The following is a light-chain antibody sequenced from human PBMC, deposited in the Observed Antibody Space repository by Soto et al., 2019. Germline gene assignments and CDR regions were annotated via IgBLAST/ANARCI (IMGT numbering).Light chain of an antibody. J-gene: IGKJ4*01. CDR2: DAS. CDR3: QQYNNWPLP. CDR1: QSVSSY. V-gene: IGKV3D-15*01. Sequence: EILLTQSPASLSLYPGERATLSCRASQSVSSYLAWYQQKPGQAPRLLIYDASTRATGIPARFSGSGSGTEFTLTISSLLSEDFAVYSCQQYNNWPLPFAGGTKV.